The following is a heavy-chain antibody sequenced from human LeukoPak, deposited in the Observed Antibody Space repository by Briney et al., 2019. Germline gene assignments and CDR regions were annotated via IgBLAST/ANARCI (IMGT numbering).Heavy chain of an antibody. V-gene: IGHV3-23*01. J-gene: IGHJ4*02. D-gene: IGHD5-12*01. CDR1: GFTLSSYA. CDR3: ARGGQWLRSDY. Sequence: PGGSLRLCCAASGFTLSSYAMSWVPPAPGKGREWVSAIRASGGSTYYADSVKGRFTISRDNSKNTLYLLVNSMRADDTAVYYCARGGQWLRSDYWGQGTLVTVSS. CDR2: IRASGGST.